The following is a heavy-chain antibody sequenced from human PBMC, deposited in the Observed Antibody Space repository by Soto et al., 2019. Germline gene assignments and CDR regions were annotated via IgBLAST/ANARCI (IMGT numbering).Heavy chain of an antibody. CDR2: IYSGGRT. CDR3: ARGRAVVVADAFDI. CDR1: GFTVSSNY. J-gene: IGHJ3*02. D-gene: IGHD2-15*01. Sequence: PGGSLRLSCAASGFTVSSNYMVWVRQAPGKGLEWVSVIYSGGRTYYADSVKGRFTISRDNSKNTLYLQMNSLRAEDTAVYYCARGRAVVVADAFDIWGQGTMVTVSS. V-gene: IGHV3-66*01.